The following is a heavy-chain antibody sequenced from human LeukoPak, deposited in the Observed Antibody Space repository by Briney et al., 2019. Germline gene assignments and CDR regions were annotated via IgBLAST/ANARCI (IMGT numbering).Heavy chain of an antibody. CDR1: GGSISSYY. J-gene: IGHJ4*02. CDR2: IYYSGST. CDR3: ARGVGVYYDSSGYSDYFDY. D-gene: IGHD3-22*01. V-gene: IGHV4-59*01. Sequence: SETLSLTCTVSGGSISSYYWSWIRQPPGKGLEWIGYIYYSGSTYYNPSLKSRVTISVDTSKNQFSLKLSSVTAADTAVYYCARGVGVYYDSSGYSDYFDYWGQGTLVTVSS.